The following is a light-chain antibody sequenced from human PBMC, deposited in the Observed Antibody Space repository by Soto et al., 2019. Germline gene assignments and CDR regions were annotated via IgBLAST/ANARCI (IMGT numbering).Light chain of an antibody. CDR1: NIGSKS. Sequence: SYELTQPPSVSVAPGKTATITCGGNNIGSKSVHWYQQKPGQAPVLVIYYDSDRPSGIPEQFSGSNSGNTATLTISRVEAGDEADYYCQVWDSGSDPYVFGTGTKLTVL. V-gene: IGLV3-21*04. CDR3: QVWDSGSDPYV. J-gene: IGLJ1*01. CDR2: YDS.